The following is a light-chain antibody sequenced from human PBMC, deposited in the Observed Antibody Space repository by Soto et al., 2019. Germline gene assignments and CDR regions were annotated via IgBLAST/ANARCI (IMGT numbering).Light chain of an antibody. CDR2: DAS. CDR1: QSVSNNF. V-gene: IGKV3-20*01. Sequence: EIVLTQSPGTLSLSPGERGTLSCRASQSVSNNFLAWYQQKPGQAPRLLIYDASTRTTGLPDRFSGTWSGPDFTLTISTLEPEDFVVYSCKTYGRSRLTFGRGTQVDIK. J-gene: IGKJ3*01. CDR3: KTYGRSRLT.